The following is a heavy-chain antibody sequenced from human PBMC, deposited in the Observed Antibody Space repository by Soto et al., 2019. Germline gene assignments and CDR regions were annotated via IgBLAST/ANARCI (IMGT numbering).Heavy chain of an antibody. V-gene: IGHV1-2*02. Sequence: GASVKVSCKASGYTFTGYYMHWVRQAPGQGLEWMGWINPNSGGTNYAQKFQGRVTMTRDTSISTAYMELSRLRSDDTAVYYCASNDYYDSSGDAFDIWGQGTMVTVSS. CDR3: ASNDYYDSSGDAFDI. CDR1: GYTFTGYY. J-gene: IGHJ3*02. D-gene: IGHD3-22*01. CDR2: INPNSGGT.